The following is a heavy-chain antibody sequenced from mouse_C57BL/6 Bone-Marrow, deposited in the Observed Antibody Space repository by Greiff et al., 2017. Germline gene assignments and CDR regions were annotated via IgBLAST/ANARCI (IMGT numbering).Heavy chain of an antibody. D-gene: IGHD2-13*01. CDR1: GYTFTSYW. Sequence: QVQLQQPGAELVKPGASVKLSCKASGYTFTSYWMPWVKQRPGRGLEWIGRIDPDSGGTKYNEKFKSKATLTVDKPSSTAYMQLSSLTSEDSAVYYCAMYGDGGGQGRDIDYWGQGTTLTVSS. J-gene: IGHJ2*01. V-gene: IGHV1-72*01. CDR3: AMYGDGGGQGRDIDY. CDR2: IDPDSGGT.